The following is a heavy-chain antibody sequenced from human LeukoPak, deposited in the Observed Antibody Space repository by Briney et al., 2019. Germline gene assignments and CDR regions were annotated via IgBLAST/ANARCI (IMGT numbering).Heavy chain of an antibody. CDR2: IYYSGST. CDR1: GGSISSYY. CDR3: ARRVPSRDESYYFDY. J-gene: IGHJ4*02. D-gene: IGHD5-24*01. Sequence: SETLSLTCTVSGGSISSYYWSWIRQPPGKGLEWIGYIYYSGSTNYNPSLKSRVTISVDTSKNQFSLKLSSVTATDTAVYYCARRVPSRDESYYFDYWGQGTLVTVSS. V-gene: IGHV4-59*08.